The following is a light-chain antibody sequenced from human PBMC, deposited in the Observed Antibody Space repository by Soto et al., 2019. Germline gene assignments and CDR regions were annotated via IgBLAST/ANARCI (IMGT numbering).Light chain of an antibody. CDR3: QQYNNWPQA. CDR2: GAS. J-gene: IGKJ1*01. CDR1: QSISNN. V-gene: IGKV3-15*01. Sequence: EIVMTQSPATLSVSPGERATLSCRASQSISNNLGWYQQRPGQAPRLLIYGASTRATGIPARFSGSGSGTEFTLTISSLQSEDFAVYYCQQYNNWPQAFGQGTKVEI.